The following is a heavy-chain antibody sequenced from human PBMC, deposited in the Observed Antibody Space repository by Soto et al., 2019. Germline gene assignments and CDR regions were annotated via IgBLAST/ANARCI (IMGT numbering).Heavy chain of an antibody. D-gene: IGHD3-10*01. V-gene: IGHV1-24*01. CDR2: FDPEEGKM. CDR3: ATDLGVALAPLSILYFQK. J-gene: IGHJ1*01. CDR1: GYSLNELC. Sequence: ASVNVSWNVSGYSLNELCLHWVRQPPGKGLEWIGGFDPEEGKMIYAQNFQGRVTMTEDTSTDTAYMELNGLTSEGTAIYYCATDLGVALAPLSILYFQKWGQGTVLTVSS.